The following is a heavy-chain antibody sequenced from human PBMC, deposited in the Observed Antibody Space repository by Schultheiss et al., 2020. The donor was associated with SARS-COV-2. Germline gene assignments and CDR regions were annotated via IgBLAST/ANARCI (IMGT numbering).Heavy chain of an antibody. V-gene: IGHV3-11*04. CDR1: GFRFIYDY. Sequence: GGSLRLSCADSGFRFIYDYMNWVRQAPGKGLEWVSYISSSGSTIYYADSVKGRFTISRDNSKNTLYLQMNSLRAEDTAVYYCARDTGYCSGGSCYPDCFDYWGQGTLVTVSS. CDR2: ISSSGSTI. CDR3: ARDTGYCSGGSCYPDCFDY. D-gene: IGHD2-15*01. J-gene: IGHJ4*02.